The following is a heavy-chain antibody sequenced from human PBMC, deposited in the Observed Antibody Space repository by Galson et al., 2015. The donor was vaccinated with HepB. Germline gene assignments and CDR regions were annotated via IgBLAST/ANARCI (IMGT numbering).Heavy chain of an antibody. D-gene: IGHD4-17*01. Sequence: SLRLSCAASGFTFSGYSLNWVRQAPGKGLEWVSYITGDSSSIYYADSVKGRFTISRDNSKNTLYLQMNSLRAEDTAVYYCAKAQATVTTDPPGYWCQGTLVTVSS. CDR3: AKAQATVTTDPPGY. CDR2: ITGDSSSI. CDR1: GFTFSGYS. J-gene: IGHJ4*02. V-gene: IGHV3-48*01.